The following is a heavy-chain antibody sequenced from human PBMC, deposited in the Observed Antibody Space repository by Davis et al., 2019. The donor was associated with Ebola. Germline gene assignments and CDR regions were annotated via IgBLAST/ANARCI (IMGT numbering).Heavy chain of an antibody. CDR2: ISVRGDNT. J-gene: IGHJ3*01. CDR1: GFTFSSCA. Sequence: GEPLKISCAASGFTFSSCAMSWVRQAPGKGLEWVSTISVRGDNTYYADSVRGRFTISRDNSRNTLYLQMNSLRPEDTALYYCARVSSGWEFGASDVWGQGTVVTVSS. CDR3: ARVSSGWEFGASDV. D-gene: IGHD6-19*01. V-gene: IGHV3-23*01.